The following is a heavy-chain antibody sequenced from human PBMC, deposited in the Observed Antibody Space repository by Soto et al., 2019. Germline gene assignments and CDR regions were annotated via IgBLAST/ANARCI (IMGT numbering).Heavy chain of an antibody. J-gene: IGHJ4*02. D-gene: IGHD7-27*01. CDR1: GGSISSYY. CDR2: IYYSGST. V-gene: IGHV4-59*01. CDR3: ARALGTRSDY. Sequence: SETLSLTCTVSGGSISSYYWSWIWQPPGKGLEWIGYIYYSGSTNYNPSLKSRVTISVDTSKNQFSLKLSSVTAADTAVYYCARALGTRSDYWGQGTLVTVSS.